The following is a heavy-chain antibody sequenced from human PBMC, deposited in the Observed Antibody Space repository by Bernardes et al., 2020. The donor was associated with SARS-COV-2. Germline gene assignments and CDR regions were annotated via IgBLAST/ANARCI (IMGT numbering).Heavy chain of an antibody. CDR1: GFTFNNYA. CDR3: ARVVSGPNVGTDAFAV. V-gene: IGHV3-23*01. Sequence: GGSLRLSCAASGFTFNNYAMSWVRQVRGRGLEWVSGINAVGGTYYADSVKGRFTISTDNSKQMLFLQVNSLRAEDTAIYYCARVVSGPNVGTDAFAVWGRGTTVTVSS. J-gene: IGHJ3*01. CDR2: INAVGGT. D-gene: IGHD6-19*01.